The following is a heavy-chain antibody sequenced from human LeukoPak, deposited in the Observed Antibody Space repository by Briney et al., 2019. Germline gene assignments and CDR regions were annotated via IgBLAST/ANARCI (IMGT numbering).Heavy chain of an antibody. V-gene: IGHV3-30*18. CDR3: AKDGGDGYKQEYYFDY. CDR1: GFTFSSYG. J-gene: IGHJ4*02. Sequence: QPGGSLRLSCAASGFTFSSYGMHWVRQAPGKGLEWVAVISYDGSNKYYADSVKGRFTISRDNSKNNLYLQMNILRAEDTAVYYWAKDGGDGYKQEYYFDYWGQGTLVTVSS. CDR2: ISYDGSNK. D-gene: IGHD5-24*01.